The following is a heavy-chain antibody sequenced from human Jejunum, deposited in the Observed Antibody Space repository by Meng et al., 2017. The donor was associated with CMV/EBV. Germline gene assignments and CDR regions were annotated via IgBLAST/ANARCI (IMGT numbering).Heavy chain of an antibody. V-gene: IGHV3-7*01. D-gene: IGHD2-15*01. J-gene: IGHJ4*02. CDR2: IDQDGRDK. CDR1: GFSFSNYW. Sequence: FSSFGFSFSNYWISWARPAPGKGLEWVANIDQDGRDKFYVDSVKGRFTISRDNAKNSLYLQMDSLRAEDTAVYYCATSAAAPGDYWGQGTLVTVSS. CDR3: ATSAAAPGDY.